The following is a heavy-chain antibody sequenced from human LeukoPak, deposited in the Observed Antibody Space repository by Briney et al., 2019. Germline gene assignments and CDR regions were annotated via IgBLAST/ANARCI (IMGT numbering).Heavy chain of an antibody. V-gene: IGHV4-59*08. CDR2: IYYSVST. Sequence: SETLSLTCTVSGGSLSSYYWSWIRQPPGKGLEWIGYIYYSVSTNYNPSLKSRVTISVDTSKNQFSLKLSSVTAADTAVYYCARHGYYDSSGYYRVPVLYFDYWGQGTLVTVSS. J-gene: IGHJ4*02. CDR1: GGSLSSYY. D-gene: IGHD3-22*01. CDR3: ARHGYYDSSGYYRVPVLYFDY.